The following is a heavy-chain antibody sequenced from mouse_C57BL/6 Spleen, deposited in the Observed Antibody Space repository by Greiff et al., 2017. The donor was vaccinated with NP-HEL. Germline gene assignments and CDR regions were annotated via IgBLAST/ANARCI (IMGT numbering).Heavy chain of an antibody. CDR3: ARKERYAMDY. CDR1: GYTFTSYW. J-gene: IGHJ4*01. Sequence: VKLQQPGAELVKPGASVKLSCKASGYTFTSYWMQWVKQRPGQGLEWIGEIDPSDSYTNYNQKFKGKATLTVDTSSSTAYMQLSSLTSEDSAVYYCARKERYAMDYWGQGTSVTVSS. V-gene: IGHV1-50*01. CDR2: IDPSDSYT.